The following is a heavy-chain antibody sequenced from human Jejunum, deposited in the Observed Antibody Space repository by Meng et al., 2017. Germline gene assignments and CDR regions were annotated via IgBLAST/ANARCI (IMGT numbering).Heavy chain of an antibody. J-gene: IGHJ2*01. CDR2: IHASGGTT. CDR1: GFAFTYA. D-gene: IGHD4-17*01. CDR3: AKDHVYGDGIWDFDL. Sequence: VQLLGCGGGLVQPGGSLRLSCAGSGFAFTYAMSWVRQAPGKGLEWVSGIHASGGTTLYSDSVKGRFAISRDNSKNTLYLQLNSLRAADTAVYYCAKDHVYGDGIWDFDLWGRGTLVTVSS. V-gene: IGHV3-23*01.